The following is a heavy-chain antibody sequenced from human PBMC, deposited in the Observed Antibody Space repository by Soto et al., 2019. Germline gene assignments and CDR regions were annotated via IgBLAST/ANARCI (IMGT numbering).Heavy chain of an antibody. Sequence: GGSLRLSCAASGLTFSSYAMHWVRQAPGKGLEWVAVISYDGSNKNYADPVKGRFTISRDNSKNTLYLQMNSLRAEDTALYYCARDRTGLYPGGFVYWGQGALVTVSS. J-gene: IGHJ4*02. D-gene: IGHD2-8*01. CDR1: GLTFSSYA. CDR2: ISYDGSNK. CDR3: ARDRTGLYPGGFVY. V-gene: IGHV3-30*03.